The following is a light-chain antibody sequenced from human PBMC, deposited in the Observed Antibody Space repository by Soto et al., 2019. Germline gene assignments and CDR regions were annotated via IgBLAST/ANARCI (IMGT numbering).Light chain of an antibody. CDR2: DAS. J-gene: IGKJ1*01. Sequence: DIQMTQSPSTLSASVGDRVTITCRASQSIRKWLAWYQQKPGKAPNLLIYDASSLESGVPSRFSGSGSGTEFTLTISSLQPDDFAGYYCQQYNGYSPGTFGQGTKVEIK. V-gene: IGKV1-5*01. CDR3: QQYNGYSPGT. CDR1: QSIRKW.